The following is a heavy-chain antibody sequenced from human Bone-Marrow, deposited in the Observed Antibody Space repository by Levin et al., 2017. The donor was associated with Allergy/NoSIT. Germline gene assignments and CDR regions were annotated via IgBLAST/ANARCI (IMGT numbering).Heavy chain of an antibody. D-gene: IGHD5-18*01. CDR1: GFTFSSYS. CDR2: ISSSSSYI. CDR3: AREGGENTALDY. V-gene: IGHV3-21*01. Sequence: GGSLRLSCAASGFTFSSYSMNWVRQAPGKGLEWVSSISSSSSYIYYADSVKGRFTISRDNAKNSLYLQMNSLRAEDTAVYYCAREGGENTALDYWGQGTLVTVSS. J-gene: IGHJ4*02.